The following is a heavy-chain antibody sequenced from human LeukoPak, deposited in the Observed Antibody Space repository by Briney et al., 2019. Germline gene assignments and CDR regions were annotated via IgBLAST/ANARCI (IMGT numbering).Heavy chain of an antibody. Sequence: GSLRLSCAASGFTFSSYGMHWVRQAPGKGLEWVAVISYDGSNKYYADSVKGRFTISRDNSKNTLYLQMNSLRAEDTAVYYCARDCSSTSCSDAFDIWGQGTMVTVSS. CDR3: ARDCSSTSCSDAFDI. CDR1: GFTFSSYG. D-gene: IGHD2-2*01. V-gene: IGHV3-30*03. CDR2: ISYDGSNK. J-gene: IGHJ3*02.